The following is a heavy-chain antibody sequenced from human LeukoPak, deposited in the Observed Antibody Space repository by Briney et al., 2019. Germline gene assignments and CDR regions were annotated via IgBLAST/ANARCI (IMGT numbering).Heavy chain of an antibody. Sequence: PSETLPLTCIVSGGSFSSSYWSWIRQPPGKGLEWIGHIFYTGGTNYNPSLKSRVTISVDTSKNQFSLKLSSVTAADTAVYYCASGSSTVKYYYGIDVWGRGTTVTVSS. CDR1: GGSFSSSY. D-gene: IGHD4-17*01. CDR3: ASGSSTVKYYYGIDV. J-gene: IGHJ6*02. V-gene: IGHV4-59*01. CDR2: IFYTGGT.